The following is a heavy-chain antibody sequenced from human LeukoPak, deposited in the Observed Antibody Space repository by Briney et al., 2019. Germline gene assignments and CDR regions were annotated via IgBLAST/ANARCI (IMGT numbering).Heavy chain of an antibody. CDR3: AREWGPYKYYFDY. CDR2: IYYSGST. D-gene: IGHD7-27*01. V-gene: IGHV4-61*01. Sequence: SETLSLTCTVSGGSVSSGSYYWSWIRQPPGKGLEWSGYIYYSGSTNYNPSLKSRVTISVDTSKNQFSLKLSSVTAADTAVYYCAREWGPYKYYFDYGGQGTLVTVSS. J-gene: IGHJ4*02. CDR1: GGSVSSGSYY.